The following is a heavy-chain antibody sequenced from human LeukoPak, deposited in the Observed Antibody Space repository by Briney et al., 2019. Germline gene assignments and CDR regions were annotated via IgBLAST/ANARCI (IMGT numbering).Heavy chain of an antibody. CDR1: GYTFTSYG. CDR2: ISAYNGNT. Sequence: ASVTVSCKASGYTFTSYGISWVRHAPGQGLEWMGWISAYNGNTNYAQKLQGRVTMTTDTSTSTAYMELRSLRSDDTAVYYCARVGIGEYSGSYDYWGQGTLVTVSS. CDR3: ARVGIGEYSGSYDY. V-gene: IGHV1-18*01. D-gene: IGHD1-26*01. J-gene: IGHJ4*02.